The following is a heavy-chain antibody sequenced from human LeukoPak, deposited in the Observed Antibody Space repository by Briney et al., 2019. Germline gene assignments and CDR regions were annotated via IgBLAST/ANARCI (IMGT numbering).Heavy chain of an antibody. J-gene: IGHJ5*02. Sequence: SETLSLTCIVSGGSISDYCWTWIRLPPGKGLEWIGYAYSSGRTNYNPSLQSRVTISVDSSKNQFSLKLSSVTAADTAVYYCARAKIGFGEALFDPWGQGTLVTVSS. CDR1: GGSISDYC. CDR2: AYSSGRT. CDR3: ARAKIGFGEALFDP. V-gene: IGHV4-59*08. D-gene: IGHD3-10*01.